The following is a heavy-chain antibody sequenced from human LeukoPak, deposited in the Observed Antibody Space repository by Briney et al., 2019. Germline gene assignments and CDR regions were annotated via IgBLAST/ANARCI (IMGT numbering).Heavy chain of an antibody. V-gene: IGHV3-9*01. CDR3: AKDEGLGGSRPNWYFDL. CDR2: ISWNSGSI. Sequence: GGSLRLSCAASGFTFDDYAMHWVRQAPGKGLEWVSGISWNSGSIGYADSVKGRFTISRDNSKNTLYLQMNSLRAEDTAVYYCAKDEGLGGSRPNWYFDLWGRGTLVTVSS. CDR1: GFTFDDYA. D-gene: IGHD3-16*01. J-gene: IGHJ2*01.